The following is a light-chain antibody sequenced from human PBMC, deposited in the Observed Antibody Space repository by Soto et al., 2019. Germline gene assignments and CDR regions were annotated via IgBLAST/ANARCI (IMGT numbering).Light chain of an antibody. CDR3: QQYNTYSWT. Sequence: DIQMTQSPSSLSTSVGDRFTITCRASQSIKSWLAWYQQKPWKAPKLLIYEASSLESGVASRFGGSGSGTEFTLTISSLQPDDFATYYCQQYNTYSWTFGQGTKVE. V-gene: IGKV1-5*03. CDR2: EAS. J-gene: IGKJ1*01. CDR1: QSIKSW.